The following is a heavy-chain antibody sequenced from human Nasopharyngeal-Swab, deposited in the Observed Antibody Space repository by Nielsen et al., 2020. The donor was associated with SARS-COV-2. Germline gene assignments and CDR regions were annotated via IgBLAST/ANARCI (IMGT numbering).Heavy chain of an antibody. CDR2: ISYDGSNK. CDR3: ARGQESYSSSWLNWYFDL. J-gene: IGHJ2*01. Sequence: GESLKISCEASGVTLSSYGMHWVRQAPGKGLEWVAVISYDGSNKYYADSVKGRFTISRDNSKNTLYLQMNSLRAEDTAVYYCARGQESYSSSWLNWYFDLWGRGTLVTVSS. D-gene: IGHD6-13*01. V-gene: IGHV3-30*03. CDR1: GVTLSSYG.